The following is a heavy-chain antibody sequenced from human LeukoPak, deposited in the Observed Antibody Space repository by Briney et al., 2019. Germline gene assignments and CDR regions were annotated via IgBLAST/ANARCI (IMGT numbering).Heavy chain of an antibody. CDR1: GYTFTSYD. J-gene: IGHJ4*02. CDR3: ARGGYYDFWSGYYVSYFDY. Sequence: ASVKVSCKASGYTFTSYDINWVRQATGQGLEWMGWMNPNSGNTGYAQKFQGRVTMTRNTSISTAYTELSSLRSEDTAVYYCARGGYYDFWSGYYVSYFDYWGQGTLVTVSS. CDR2: MNPNSGNT. V-gene: IGHV1-8*01. D-gene: IGHD3-3*01.